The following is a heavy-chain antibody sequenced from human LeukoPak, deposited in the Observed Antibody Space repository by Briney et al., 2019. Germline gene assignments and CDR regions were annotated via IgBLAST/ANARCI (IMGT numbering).Heavy chain of an antibody. CDR1: GFTFSSYG. D-gene: IGHD3-22*01. CDR3: AKTNYYDSSGYYHY. Sequence: GGSLRLSCAASGFTFSSYGMHWVRQAPGKGLEWVAVISYDGSNKYYADSVKGRFTISRDNSKNTLYLQMNSLRAEDTAVYYCAKTNYYDSSGYYHYWGQGTLVTVSS. CDR2: ISYDGSNK. V-gene: IGHV3-30*18. J-gene: IGHJ4*02.